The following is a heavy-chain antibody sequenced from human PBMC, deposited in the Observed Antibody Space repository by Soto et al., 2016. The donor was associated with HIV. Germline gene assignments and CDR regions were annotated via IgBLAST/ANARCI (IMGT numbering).Heavy chain of an antibody. J-gene: IGHJ4*02. Sequence: QVQLQESGPGLVKPSETLSLLCTVSGGSINNYYWSWIRQPPGKGLEWIGFVHYSGSTKYNPSLKSRVIISVDTSKKQFSLKVRSVTAADTALYFCARGGDEYSGYGYFDDWGQGTLVTVSS. CDR3: ARGGDEYSGYGYFDD. CDR2: VHYSGST. V-gene: IGHV4-59*01. D-gene: IGHD5-12*01. CDR1: GGSINNYY.